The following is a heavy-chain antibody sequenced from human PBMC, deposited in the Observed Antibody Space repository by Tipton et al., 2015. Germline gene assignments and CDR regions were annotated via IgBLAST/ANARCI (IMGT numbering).Heavy chain of an antibody. Sequence: LRLSCSVSGGSVSSGFYYWTWIRQSPGKGLEWIGYIFVPGSTNFNPSLRSRVTISVDTSKNQFSLELMSVTAADTAVYFCARGQDETTSGEYFTHWGQGTLVTVSS. J-gene: IGHJ1*01. CDR3: ARGQDETTSGEYFTH. V-gene: IGHV4-61*01. D-gene: IGHD2/OR15-2a*01. CDR2: IFVPGST. CDR1: GGSVSSGFYY.